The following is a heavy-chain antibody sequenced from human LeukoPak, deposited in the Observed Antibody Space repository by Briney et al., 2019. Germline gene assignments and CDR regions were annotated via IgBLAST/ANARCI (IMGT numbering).Heavy chain of an antibody. D-gene: IGHD6-13*01. Sequence: HPGGSLRLSCAASGFTLSSYAMSWVRQAPGKGLEWVSAISGSGGSTYYADSVKGRFTISRDNSKNTLYLQMNSLRAEDTAVYYCAKDLTQQLGIFDYWGQGTLVTVSS. V-gene: IGHV3-23*01. CDR2: ISGSGGST. J-gene: IGHJ4*02. CDR3: AKDLTQQLGIFDY. CDR1: GFTLSSYA.